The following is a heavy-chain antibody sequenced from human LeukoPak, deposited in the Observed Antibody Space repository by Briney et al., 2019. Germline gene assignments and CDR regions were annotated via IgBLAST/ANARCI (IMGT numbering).Heavy chain of an antibody. CDR2: IYSGGST. CDR1: GFTVSSNY. Sequence: PGGSLRLSCAASGFTVSSNYMSWVRQAPGKGLEWVSVIYSGGSTYYADSVKGRFTISRDNSKNTLYLQMNSLRAEDTAVYYCARKGGSGRPHDAFDIWGQGTMVTVSS. CDR3: ARKGGSGRPHDAFDI. V-gene: IGHV3-66*01. J-gene: IGHJ3*02. D-gene: IGHD3-10*01.